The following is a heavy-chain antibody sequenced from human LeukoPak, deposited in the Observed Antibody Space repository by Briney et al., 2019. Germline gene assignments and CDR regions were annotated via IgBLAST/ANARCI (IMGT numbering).Heavy chain of an antibody. Sequence: PSQTLSLTSHVSGYSISSGYYWGWVRQPPREGMGLIGSIYHSRSTYYKPSLKSRVTISVDTSKNQSSLKLSAVTAADTAVYYCARGHTVTTTYFVYWGQGTLVTVSS. J-gene: IGHJ4*02. D-gene: IGHD4-17*01. CDR1: GYSISSGYY. CDR2: IYHSRST. V-gene: IGHV4-38-2*02. CDR3: ARGHTVTTTYFVY.